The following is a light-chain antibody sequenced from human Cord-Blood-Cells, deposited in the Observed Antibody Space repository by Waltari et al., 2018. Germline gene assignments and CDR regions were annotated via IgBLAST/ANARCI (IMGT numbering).Light chain of an antibody. CDR1: NLGDKY. CDR2: QDS. V-gene: IGLV3-1*01. Sequence: SYELTQPPSVSVSPGQTASITCSGDNLGDKYACWYQQKPGQSPVLVNYQDSKRPSGIPERFSGSNSGNTATLNISGTQAMDEADYYCQAWDSSTVVFGGGTKLTVL. CDR3: QAWDSSTVV. J-gene: IGLJ2*01.